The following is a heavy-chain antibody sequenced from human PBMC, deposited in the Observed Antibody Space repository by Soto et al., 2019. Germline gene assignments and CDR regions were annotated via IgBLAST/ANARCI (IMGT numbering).Heavy chain of an antibody. CDR1: GYTFTSYG. Sequence: ASVKVSCKASGYTFTSYGISWVRQAPGQGLEWMGWISAYNGNTNYAQKLQGRVTMTTDTSTSTAYMELRSLRSDDTALYYCARVPRTICRVVIIDFDDWGHVTLFTFSS. D-gene: IGHD3-3*01. CDR2: ISAYNGNT. J-gene: IGHJ4*01. V-gene: IGHV1-18*01. CDR3: ARVPRTICRVVIIDFDD.